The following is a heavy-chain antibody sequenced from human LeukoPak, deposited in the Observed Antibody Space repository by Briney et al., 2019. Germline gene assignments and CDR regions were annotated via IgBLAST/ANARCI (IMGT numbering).Heavy chain of an antibody. V-gene: IGHV1-2*02. D-gene: IGHD4-17*01. CDR3: AIQYGDYSWFDP. CDR1: GYTFTGYY. J-gene: IGHJ5*02. CDR2: INPNSGGT. Sequence: ASVKVSCKASGYTFTGYYMHWVRQAPGQGLEWMGWINPNSGGTNYAQKFQGRVTKTRDTSISTAYMELSRLRSDDTAVYYCAIQYGDYSWFDPWGHGTLVTVSS.